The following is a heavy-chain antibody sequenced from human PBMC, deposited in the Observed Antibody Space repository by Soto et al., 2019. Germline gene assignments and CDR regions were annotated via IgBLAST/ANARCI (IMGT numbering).Heavy chain of an antibody. V-gene: IGHV3-30*18. CDR2: ISFDGSNR. CDR1: GFTFSNYA. CDR3: AKDLSYCSGVSCYPHNGLDN. D-gene: IGHD2-15*01. J-gene: IGHJ4*02. Sequence: PAGSLRLSCAASGFTFSNYAMHWVRQAPGKGLEWVAIISFDGSNRFYRDSVKGRFTISRDNSRNTLYLEMSSLRAEDTAVYFCAKDLSYCSGVSCYPHNGLDNWGQGNLVTVSS.